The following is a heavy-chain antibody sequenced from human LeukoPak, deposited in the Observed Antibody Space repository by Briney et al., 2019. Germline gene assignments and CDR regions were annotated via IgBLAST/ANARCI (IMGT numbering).Heavy chain of an antibody. V-gene: IGHV3-21*01. CDR3: ARGHTAVTRHFDF. CDR2: ISSGSSAI. CDR1: GGTFTTYS. D-gene: IGHD4-17*01. Sequence: AGTLRLSCEASGGTFTTYSMTWVRQAPGKGLEWVSIISSGSSAIFSADALKGRFTISRDDAKNLLYLDMNSLGAEDTAVYYCARGHTAVTRHFDFWGQGTLVTVSS. J-gene: IGHJ4*02.